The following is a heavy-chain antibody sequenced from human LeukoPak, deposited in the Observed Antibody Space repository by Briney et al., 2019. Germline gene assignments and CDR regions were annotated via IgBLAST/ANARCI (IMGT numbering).Heavy chain of an antibody. CDR1: GXSVSSXXAA. Sequence: SXTLXXTCAISGXSVSSXXAAWNXXRXXPXRXLEGLGRTYYRSKWYNDYAVSVKSRITINPDTSKNQFSLQLNSVTPEDTAVYYCAREVTGVFFDYWGQGTLVTVSS. J-gene: IGHJ4*02. V-gene: IGHV6-1*01. D-gene: IGHD7-27*01. CDR2: TYYRSKWYN. CDR3: AREVTGVFFDY.